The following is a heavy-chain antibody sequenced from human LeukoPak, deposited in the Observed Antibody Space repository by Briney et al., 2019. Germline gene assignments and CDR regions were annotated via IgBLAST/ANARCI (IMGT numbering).Heavy chain of an antibody. J-gene: IGHJ4*02. CDR3: ARGPNKRAAADYI. CDR1: GFTFSSYG. Sequence: GGSLRLSCAASGFTFSSYGMHWVRQAPGKGLEWVAVIWYDGSNKYYADSVKGRFTISRDNSKNTLYLQMNSLRAEDTAVYYCARGPNKRAAADYIWGQGTLVTVSS. D-gene: IGHD6-13*01. V-gene: IGHV3-30*19. CDR2: IWYDGSNK.